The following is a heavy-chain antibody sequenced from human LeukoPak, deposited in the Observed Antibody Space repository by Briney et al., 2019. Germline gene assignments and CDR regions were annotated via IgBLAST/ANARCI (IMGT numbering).Heavy chain of an antibody. CDR3: AKPRGSGSYSNWYFDL. CDR2: ISGSGGST. CDR1: GFTFSSYA. V-gene: IGHV3-23*01. J-gene: IGHJ2*01. Sequence: PGGSLRLSCAASGFTFSSYAMIWVRQAPGKGLEWVSTISGSGGSTLYADSVRGRFTISRDNSKNTLSLQMNNLRAEDTAVYPCAKPRGSGSYSNWYFDLWGRGTLVTVSS. D-gene: IGHD3-10*01.